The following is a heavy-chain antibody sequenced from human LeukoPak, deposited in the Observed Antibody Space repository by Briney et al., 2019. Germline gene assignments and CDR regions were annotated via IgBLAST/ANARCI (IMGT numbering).Heavy chain of an antibody. CDR1: GGSISSSSYY. Sequence: SETLSLTCTVSGGSISSSSYYWGWIRQPPGKGLEWIGSIYYSGSTYYNPSLKSRVTISVDTSKNQFSLKLSSVTAADTAVYYCARDRCSGGSCYFSGYYYGMDVWGQGTTVTVSS. V-gene: IGHV4-39*07. J-gene: IGHJ6*02. CDR2: IYYSGST. D-gene: IGHD2-15*01. CDR3: ARDRCSGGSCYFSGYYYGMDV.